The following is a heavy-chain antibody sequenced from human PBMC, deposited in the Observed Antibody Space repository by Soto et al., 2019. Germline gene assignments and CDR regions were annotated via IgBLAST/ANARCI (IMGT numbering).Heavy chain of an antibody. Sequence: QVQLVQSGAEVKKPGASVKISCKASGYSFTSQYVHWVRQAPGQGLEWMGIINPNGGSTTYAQKCSGKVALDRDKGQSTVFTELGNLNSDDTGGDFCGKRQGLTPGGGGTEPLDIWGQGTMVTVAS. V-gene: IGHV1-46*03. D-gene: IGHD3-16*01. J-gene: IGHJ3*02. CDR1: GYSFTSQY. CDR2: INPNGGST. CDR3: GKRQGLTPGGGGTEPLDI.